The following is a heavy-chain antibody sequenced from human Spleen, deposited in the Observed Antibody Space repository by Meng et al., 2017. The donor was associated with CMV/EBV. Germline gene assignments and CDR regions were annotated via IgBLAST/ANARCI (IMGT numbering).Heavy chain of an antibody. CDR1: GFRFSDFY. CDR3: ARETYGYGDY. CDR2: ISSNGRST. Sequence: QVQLWEACGGFVMPGCPLRLSCAAAGFRFSDFYMSWIRQAPGKGLEWISYISSNGRSTNYADSVKGRFTLSRDNAKNSLYLQMNSLRAEDTAVYYCARETYGYGDYWGQGTLVTVSS. D-gene: IGHD5-18*01. J-gene: IGHJ4*02. V-gene: IGHV3-11*05.